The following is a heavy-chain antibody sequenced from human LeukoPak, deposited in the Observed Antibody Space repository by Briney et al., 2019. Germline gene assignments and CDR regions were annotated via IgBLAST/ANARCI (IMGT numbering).Heavy chain of an antibody. CDR3: ANPRYDSSGYYYVD. V-gene: IGHV1-3*01. CDR2: INGGSGNT. CDR1: GYTFTDYT. Sequence: GASVKVSCKASGYTFTDYTMHWLRQAPGQRLDWMGWINGGSGNTKYSPEFQGRVTTTRDTSASTAYMELSSLRSEDTAVYYCANPRYDSSGYYYVDWGQGTLVTASS. J-gene: IGHJ4*02. D-gene: IGHD3-22*01.